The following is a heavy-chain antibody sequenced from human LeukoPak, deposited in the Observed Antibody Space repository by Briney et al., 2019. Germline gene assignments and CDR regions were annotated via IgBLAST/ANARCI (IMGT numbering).Heavy chain of an antibody. CDR1: GGSISSSSYY. CDR3: ARKGPSGWYDNWFDP. Sequence: SETLSLTCTVSGGSISSSSYYWGWIRQPPGKGLERIGSIYYSGSTYYNPSLKSRVTISVDTSKNQFSLKLSSVTAADTAVYYCARKGPSGWYDNWFDPWGQGTLVTVSS. V-gene: IGHV4-39*01. J-gene: IGHJ5*02. D-gene: IGHD6-19*01. CDR2: IYYSGST.